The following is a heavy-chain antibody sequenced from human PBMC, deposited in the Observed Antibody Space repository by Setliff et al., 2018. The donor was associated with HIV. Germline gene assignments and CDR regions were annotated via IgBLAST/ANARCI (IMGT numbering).Heavy chain of an antibody. D-gene: IGHD3-16*01. CDR2: IKPDGSSK. J-gene: IGHJ4*02. Sequence: GGSLRLSCAASGFTFSTSEMNWVRQAPGKGLEWVAHIKPDGSSKKYVDSVKGRFTISRDNAKDSLYLQMHSLRAEDTAVYYCVRWGLPYGIDAWGQGTLVTVSS. CDR3: VRWGLPYGIDA. V-gene: IGHV3-7*01. CDR1: GFTFSTSE.